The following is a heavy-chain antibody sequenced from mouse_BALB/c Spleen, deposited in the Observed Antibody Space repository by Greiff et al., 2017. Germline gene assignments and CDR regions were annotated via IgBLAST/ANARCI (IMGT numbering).Heavy chain of an antibody. CDR2: ISYSGST. Sequence: EVMLVESGPGLVKPSQSLSLTCTVTGYSITSDYAWNWIRQFPGNQLEWMGYISYSGSTSYNPSLKSRISITRDPSKNQFFLQLNSVTTEDTATYYCARSGYYGSRVSWFAYWGQGTLVTVSA. CDR3: ARSGYYGSRVSWFAY. J-gene: IGHJ3*01. D-gene: IGHD1-1*01. V-gene: IGHV3-2*02. CDR1: GYSITSDYA.